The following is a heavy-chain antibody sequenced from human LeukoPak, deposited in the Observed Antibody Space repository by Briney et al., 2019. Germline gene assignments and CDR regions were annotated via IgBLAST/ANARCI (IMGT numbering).Heavy chain of an antibody. CDR3: ARGVEPLAANTLAY. D-gene: IGHD1-14*01. CDR2: LYSDGNT. V-gene: IGHV3-53*01. CDR1: GFTVITND. J-gene: IGHJ4*02. Sequence: GGSLRPSCAASGFTVITNDTTWVRQAPGKGLEWVSVLYSDGNTKYADSVQGRFTISRDNSKNTLYLEMNSLSPDDTAVYYCARGVEPLAANTLAYWGQGTLVTVSP.